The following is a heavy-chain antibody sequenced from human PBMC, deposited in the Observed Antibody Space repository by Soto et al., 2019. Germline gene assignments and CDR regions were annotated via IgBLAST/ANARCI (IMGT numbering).Heavy chain of an antibody. V-gene: IGHV1-3*01. CDR1: GYTFTSYA. Sequence: ASVKVSCKASGYTFTSYAMRWVRQAPGQRLEWMGWINAGNGNTKYSQKFQGRVTITRDTSASTAYMELSSLRSEDTAVYYCARDRALQWELLLVLDYWGQGTLVTVSS. D-gene: IGHD1-26*01. J-gene: IGHJ4*02. CDR3: ARDRALQWELLLVLDY. CDR2: INAGNGNT.